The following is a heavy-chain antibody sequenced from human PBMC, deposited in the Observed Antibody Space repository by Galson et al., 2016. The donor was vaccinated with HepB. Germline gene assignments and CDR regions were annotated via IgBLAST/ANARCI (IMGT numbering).Heavy chain of an antibody. Sequence: SLRLSCAASGFTFSSYGMHRVRQAPGKGLEWVAVMWADGVKRYCADSVKGRFTISRDTSKKTVYLQMNSLRAEDTAVYFCARGCDTTRHYGWFDPWGQGTLVTVSS. CDR3: ARGCDTTRHYGWFDP. J-gene: IGHJ5*02. V-gene: IGHV3-33*01. CDR2: MWADGVKR. CDR1: GFTFSSYG. D-gene: IGHD2/OR15-2a*01.